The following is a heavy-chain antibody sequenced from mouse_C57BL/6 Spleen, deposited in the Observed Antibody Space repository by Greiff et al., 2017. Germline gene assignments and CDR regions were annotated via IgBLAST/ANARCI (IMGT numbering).Heavy chain of an antibody. V-gene: IGHV5-17*01. CDR2: ISSGSSTI. J-gene: IGHJ2*01. D-gene: IGHD1-1*01. CDR3: ARVTTVVADVDY. CDR1: GFTFSDYG. Sequence: DVKLVESGVGLVKPGGSLKLSCAASGFTFSDYGMHWVRQAPEKGLEWVAYISSGSSTIYYADTVKGRFTISRANAKNTLFLQMTSLRSDDTAMYYCARVTTVVADVDYWGQGTTLTVSS.